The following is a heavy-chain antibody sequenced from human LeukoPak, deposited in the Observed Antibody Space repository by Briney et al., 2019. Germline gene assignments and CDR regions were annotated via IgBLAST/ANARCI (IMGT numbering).Heavy chain of an antibody. CDR3: ARTIEGGDAFDI. Sequence: ASVKVSCKASGYTFISYYMHWVRQAPGQGLEWMGIINPSGGSTSYAQKFQGRVTMTRDTSTSTVYMELSSLRSEDTAVYYCARTIEGGDAFDIWGQGTMVTVSS. CDR1: GYTFISYY. D-gene: IGHD1-26*01. V-gene: IGHV1-46*01. J-gene: IGHJ3*02. CDR2: INPSGGST.